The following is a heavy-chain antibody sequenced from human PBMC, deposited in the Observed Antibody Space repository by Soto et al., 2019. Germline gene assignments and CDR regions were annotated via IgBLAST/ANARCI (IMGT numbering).Heavy chain of an antibody. CDR2: ISGSGGTT. J-gene: IGHJ3*02. D-gene: IGHD6-19*01. CDR3: AKTANGWFSAFDI. CDR1: GFTFSSYA. V-gene: IGHV3-23*01. Sequence: EVQLLESGGRLVQPGGSLRLSSAASGFTFSSYAMSWVRQAPGKGLEWVSAISGSGGTTYYADSVKGRFTFSRDNSKTTLYLQMNSLRAEDTAVYDCAKTANGWFSAFDIWGRGTMVTVSS.